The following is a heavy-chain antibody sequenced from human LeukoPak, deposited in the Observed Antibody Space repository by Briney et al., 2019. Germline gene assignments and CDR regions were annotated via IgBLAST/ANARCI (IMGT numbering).Heavy chain of an antibody. Sequence: GGSLRLSCAASGFTVSSNYMSWVRQAPGKGLEWVSVIYSGGSTNYADSVKGRFTISRDNSKNTLYLQMNSLRAEDTAVYYCARDYYDSSGWYPSFDYWGQGTLVTVSS. V-gene: IGHV3-53*01. CDR2: IYSGGST. CDR1: GFTVSSNY. CDR3: ARDYYDSSGWYPSFDY. D-gene: IGHD6-19*01. J-gene: IGHJ4*02.